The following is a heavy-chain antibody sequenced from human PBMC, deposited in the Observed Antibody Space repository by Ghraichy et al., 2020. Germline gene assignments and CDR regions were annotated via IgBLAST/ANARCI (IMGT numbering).Heavy chain of an antibody. J-gene: IGHJ4*02. Sequence: GESLNISCAASGFTFSTYAISWVRQAPGKGLEWVSALRGSGDSTYYADSVKGRFTISRDNSKNTLYLQMNSLSVEDTAVYFCAKGRSTTNHYDYWGQGTLVTVSS. V-gene: IGHV3-23*01. D-gene: IGHD2/OR15-2a*01. CDR2: LRGSGDST. CDR1: GFTFSTYA. CDR3: AKGRSTTNHYDY.